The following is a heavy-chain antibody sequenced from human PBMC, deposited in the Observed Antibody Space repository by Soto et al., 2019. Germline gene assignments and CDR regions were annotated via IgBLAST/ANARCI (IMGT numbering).Heavy chain of an antibody. CDR1: GYSFTSYW. V-gene: IGHV5-51*01. CDR3: ARGRGPTYYDYVWGSSNAFDI. D-gene: IGHD3-16*01. J-gene: IGHJ3*02. Sequence: PGESLKISCKGSGYSFTSYWIGWVRQMPGKGLEWMGIIYPGDSDTRYSPSFQGQVTISADKSISTAYLQWSSLKASDTAMYYCARGRGPTYYDYVWGSSNAFDIWGQGTMVTVSS. CDR2: IYPGDSDT.